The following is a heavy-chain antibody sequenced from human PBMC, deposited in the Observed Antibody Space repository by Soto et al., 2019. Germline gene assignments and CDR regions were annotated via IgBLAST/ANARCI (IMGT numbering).Heavy chain of an antibody. CDR3: SRDKGSHPGD. D-gene: IGHD2-15*01. V-gene: IGHV4-4*02. CDR2: IHHSGSS. CDR1: GLSISSGDW. Sequence: QVQLQESGPGLVRPSGTVSLTCAVSGLSISSGDWWSWVRQPPGKGLEWIGEIHHSGSSNYNPSRKSRDPLSVVPSKDLFSLTLISVTAADAAFYYCSRDKGSHPGDWGQGTLVSVSS. J-gene: IGHJ1*01.